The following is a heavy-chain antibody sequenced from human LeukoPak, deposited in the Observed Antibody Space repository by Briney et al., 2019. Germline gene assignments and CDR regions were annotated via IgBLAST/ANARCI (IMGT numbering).Heavy chain of an antibody. D-gene: IGHD3-22*01. J-gene: IGHJ4*02. CDR2: INHSGST. CDR1: GGSFSGYY. V-gene: IGHV4-34*01. CDR3: ARGRRWYYDSSGYTTLGNYFDY. Sequence: PSETLSLTCAVYGGSFSGYYWSWIRQPPGKGLEWIGEINHSGSTNYNPSLKSRVTISVDTSKNRFSLKLSSVTAADTAVYYCARGRRWYYDSSGYTTLGNYFDYWGQGTLVTVSS.